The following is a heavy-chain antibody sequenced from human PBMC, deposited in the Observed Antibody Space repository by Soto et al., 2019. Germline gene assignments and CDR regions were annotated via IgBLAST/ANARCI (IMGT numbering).Heavy chain of an antibody. D-gene: IGHD6-19*01. CDR1: GFTFSSYG. CDR2: IWYDGSNK. V-gene: IGHV3-33*01. J-gene: IGHJ4*02. Sequence: QVQLVESGGGVVQPGRSLRLSCAASGFTFSSYGMHWVRQAPGKGLEWVAVIWYDGSNKYYADSVKGRFTISRDNSKNTLYLQMNSLRAEDTAVYYCASEGERYSSGWYYFDYWGQGTLVTVSS. CDR3: ASEGERYSSGWYYFDY.